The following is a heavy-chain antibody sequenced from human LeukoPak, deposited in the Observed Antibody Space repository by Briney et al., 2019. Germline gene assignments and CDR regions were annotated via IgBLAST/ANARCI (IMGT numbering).Heavy chain of an antibody. CDR3: AKERPCAGRHAAKSSTSCYLDY. J-gene: IGHJ4*02. CDR1: GFTFSSYA. Sequence: PGGSLRLSCAASGFTFSSYAMSWVRQAPGKGLEWVSAISGSGGSTYYADSVKGRFTISRDNSKNTLYLQMNSLRAEDTAVYYCAKERPCAGRHAAKSSTSCYLDYWGQGTLVTVSS. V-gene: IGHV3-23*01. D-gene: IGHD2-2*01. CDR2: ISGSGGST.